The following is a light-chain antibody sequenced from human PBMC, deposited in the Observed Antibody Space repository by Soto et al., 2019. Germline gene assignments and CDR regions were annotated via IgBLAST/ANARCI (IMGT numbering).Light chain of an antibody. CDR1: QSVSSN. CDR3: QQYNTWPLT. CDR2: GAS. Sequence: EIVMTQSPATLSVSPGERATLSCRASQSVSSNLAWYQQKPGQAPRLLIYGASTSATGIPARFSGSGSGTEFTLTISSLKSEDFAVYYCQQYNTWPLTFGGGTKVEIK. J-gene: IGKJ4*02. V-gene: IGKV3-15*01.